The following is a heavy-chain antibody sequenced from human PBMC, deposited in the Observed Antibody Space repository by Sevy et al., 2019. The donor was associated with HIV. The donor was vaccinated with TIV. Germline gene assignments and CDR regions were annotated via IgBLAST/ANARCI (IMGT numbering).Heavy chain of an antibody. CDR2: IRYDGSNK. J-gene: IGHJ4*02. CDR1: GFTFSSYG. Sequence: GGSLRLSCAASGFTFSSYGMHWVRQAPGKGLEWVAFIRYDGSNKYYADSVKGRFTICRDNSKNTLYLQMNSLRAEDTAVYYCAKASGGVIPPSHFDYWGQGTLVTVSS. CDR3: AKASGGVIPPSHFDY. D-gene: IGHD3-16*02. V-gene: IGHV3-30*02.